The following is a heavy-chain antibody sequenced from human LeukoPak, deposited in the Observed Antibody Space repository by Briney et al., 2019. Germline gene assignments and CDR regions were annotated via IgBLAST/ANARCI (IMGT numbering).Heavy chain of an antibody. D-gene: IGHD2-8*01. V-gene: IGHV3-48*01. Sequence: GGSLRLSCAASGFSFSSYNMNWVRQAPGKGLEWVSYISTSRTMYYADSVKGRFTISRDNTKNSLFLQMNSLRAEDTAVYYCAREVPGPNPHYYFDSWGKGTLVTVS. CDR1: GFSFSSYN. J-gene: IGHJ4*02. CDR2: ISTSRTM. CDR3: AREVPGPNPHYYFDS.